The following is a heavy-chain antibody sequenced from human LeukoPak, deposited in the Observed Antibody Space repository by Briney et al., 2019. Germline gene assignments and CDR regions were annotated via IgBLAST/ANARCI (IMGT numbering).Heavy chain of an antibody. V-gene: IGHV4-34*01. Sequence: SETLSLTCAVYGGSFSGYYWSWIRQPPGKGLEWIGEINHSGSTNYNPSLKSRVTISVDTSKNQFSLKLSSVTAADTAVYYCARGPKEHYYDSSGYYAFDYWGQGTLVTVSS. CDR3: ARGPKEHYYDSSGYYAFDY. CDR1: GGSFSGYY. J-gene: IGHJ4*02. CDR2: INHSGST. D-gene: IGHD3-22*01.